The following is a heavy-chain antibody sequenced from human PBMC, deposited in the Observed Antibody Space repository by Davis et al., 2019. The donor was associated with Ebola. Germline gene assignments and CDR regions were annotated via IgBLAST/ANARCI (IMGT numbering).Heavy chain of an antibody. CDR3: AGSSSWPNWFDP. CDR2: IWYDGSNK. V-gene: IGHV3-33*01. D-gene: IGHD6-13*01. Sequence: PGGSLRLSCAASGFTFSSYGMHWVRQAPGKGLEWVAVIWYDGSNKYYADSVKGLFTISRDNSKNTLYLQMNSLRAEDTAVYYCAGSSSWPNWFDPWGQGTLVTVSS. CDR1: GFTFSSYG. J-gene: IGHJ5*02.